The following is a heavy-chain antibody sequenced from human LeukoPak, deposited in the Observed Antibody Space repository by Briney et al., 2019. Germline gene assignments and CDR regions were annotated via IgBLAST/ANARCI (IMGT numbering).Heavy chain of an antibody. Sequence: SETLSLTCTVSGGSISSGNYYWSWIRQPAGKGLEWIGRIQTNGNTNYNPSLESRVTISLDTSKNQFSLKLSSVTAADTAVYYCARGPLADYGEAFDIWGQGTMVTVSS. V-gene: IGHV4-61*02. CDR3: ARGPLADYGEAFDI. J-gene: IGHJ3*02. CDR1: GGSISSGNYY. D-gene: IGHD4-17*01. CDR2: IQTNGNT.